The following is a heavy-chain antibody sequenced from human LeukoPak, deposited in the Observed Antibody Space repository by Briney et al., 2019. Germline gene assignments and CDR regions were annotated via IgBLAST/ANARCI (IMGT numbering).Heavy chain of an antibody. CDR3: AGGVKEIRYYFYYMDV. CDR1: GYTFTGYY. J-gene: IGHJ6*03. Sequence: ASVKVSCKASGYTFTGYYMHWVRQAPGQGLEWMGWINPNSGGTNYAQKFQGRVTMTRDTSISTAYMELSRLRSEDTAVYYCAGGVKEIRYYFYYMDVWGKGTTVTVSS. D-gene: IGHD3-16*01. CDR2: INPNSGGT. V-gene: IGHV1-2*02.